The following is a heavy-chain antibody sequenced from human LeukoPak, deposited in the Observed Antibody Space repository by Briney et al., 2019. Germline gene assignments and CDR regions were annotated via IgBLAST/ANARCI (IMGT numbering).Heavy chain of an antibody. CDR1: GFTFSRYW. CDR2: IKDDGSEK. Sequence: GGSLRLSCAASGFTFSRYWMTWVRQAPGKGLEWVANIKDDGSEKYYVDSVKGRFTISRDNAKNSLYLQMNSLRAEDTAVYYCARDRDYYDRSGYYYFDYWGQGTLVTVS. J-gene: IGHJ4*02. D-gene: IGHD3-22*01. V-gene: IGHV3-7*04. CDR3: ARDRDYYDRSGYYYFDY.